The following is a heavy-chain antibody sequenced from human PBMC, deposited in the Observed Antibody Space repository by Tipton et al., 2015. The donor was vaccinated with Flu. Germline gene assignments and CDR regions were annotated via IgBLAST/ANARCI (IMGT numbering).Heavy chain of an antibody. V-gene: IGHV4-4*07. CDR3: ARGSGSGTEMIFDF. D-gene: IGHD3-10*01. CDR2: MYASGST. J-gene: IGHJ4*02. Sequence: TLSLTCTVSGDSMNSFYWSWIRQPAGKGLEWNGRMYASGSTKYNPSHKSRVTMSVDTSKNQLSLKLTSVTAADTAVYYCARGSGSGTEMIFDFWGQGTLGTVSS. CDR1: GDSMNSFY.